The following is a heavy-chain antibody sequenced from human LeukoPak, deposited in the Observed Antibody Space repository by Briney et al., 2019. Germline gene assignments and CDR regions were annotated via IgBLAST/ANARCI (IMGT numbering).Heavy chain of an antibody. CDR2: IKQDGSEK. Sequence: GGSLRLSCAACGFTFSIYWMSWVRQAPGKGLEWVANIKQDGSEKYYVDSVKGRFTISRDNAKNSLYLQMNSLRAEDTAVYYCARWTYGCNWYYFYYWGQGTLVTVSS. J-gene: IGHJ4*02. V-gene: IGHV3-7*01. CDR3: ARWTYGCNWYYFYY. CDR1: GFTFSIYW. D-gene: IGHD4-23*01.